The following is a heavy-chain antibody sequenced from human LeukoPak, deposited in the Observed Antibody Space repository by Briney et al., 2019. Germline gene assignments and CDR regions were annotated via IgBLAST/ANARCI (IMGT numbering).Heavy chain of an antibody. Sequence: GGSLRLSCAASGFTFSSYAMSWVRQAPGKGLEWVSAISGSGGSTYYADSAKGRFTISRDNSKNTLYLQMNSLRAEDTAVYYCAKDQNGYDLEDYWGQGTLVTVSS. D-gene: IGHD5-12*01. J-gene: IGHJ4*02. CDR2: ISGSGGST. V-gene: IGHV3-23*01. CDR3: AKDQNGYDLEDY. CDR1: GFTFSSYA.